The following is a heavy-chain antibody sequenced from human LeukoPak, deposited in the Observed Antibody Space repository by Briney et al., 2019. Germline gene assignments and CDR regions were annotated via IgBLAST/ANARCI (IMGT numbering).Heavy chain of an antibody. D-gene: IGHD5-12*01. Sequence: ASVKVSCKASGYTFTSYGVSWVRQAPGQGLEWMGWINSYNGNTNYAQKLQGRFTMTTDTSTSTAYMQLRSLRSDDTAVYYCAREGPGGYDQNSFDPWGQGTLVTVSS. CDR3: AREGPGGYDQNSFDP. CDR2: INSYNGNT. V-gene: IGHV1-18*01. CDR1: GYTFTSYG. J-gene: IGHJ5*02.